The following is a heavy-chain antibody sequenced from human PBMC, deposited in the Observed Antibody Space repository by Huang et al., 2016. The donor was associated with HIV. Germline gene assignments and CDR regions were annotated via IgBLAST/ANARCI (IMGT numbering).Heavy chain of an antibody. V-gene: IGHV3-30*18. CDR2: ISYDGSSK. D-gene: IGHD3-22*01. CDR1: RFTFSKFA. Sequence: QVQLVESGGGVVRPGRSLSLSCAASRFTFSKFAIHWVRQAPGKGLEWIAVISYDGSSKHYADSVTGRLTIARDNSNNTLYLQMNSLTVEDTAVYYCTKGHYYDTNGYVAFDIWGQGTMVTVSS. J-gene: IGHJ3*02. CDR3: TKGHYYDTNGYVAFDI.